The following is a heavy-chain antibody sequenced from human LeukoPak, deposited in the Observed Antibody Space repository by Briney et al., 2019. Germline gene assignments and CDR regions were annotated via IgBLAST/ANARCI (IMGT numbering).Heavy chain of an antibody. J-gene: IGHJ4*02. CDR1: GFTFSSYW. D-gene: IGHD3-22*01. V-gene: IGHV3-7*01. CDR3: VGEEKQYHDSGGVDY. Sequence: GGSLRLSCAASGFTFSSYWMSWVRQAPGKGLEWVANIKQDGSEKYYVDSVKGRFTISRDNAKNSLYLQMNGLRAEDTAVYYCVGEEKQYHDSGGVDYWGQGTLVTVSS. CDR2: IKQDGSEK.